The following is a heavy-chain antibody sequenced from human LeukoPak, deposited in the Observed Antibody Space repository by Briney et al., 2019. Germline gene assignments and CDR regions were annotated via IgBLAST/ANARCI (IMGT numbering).Heavy chain of an antibody. D-gene: IGHD3-16*01. CDR3: ARVNIGHRAWGPLDY. CDR2: ISAYNGNT. V-gene: IGHV1-18*01. Sequence: ASVKVSCKASGYTFTSYGISWVRQAPGQGLEWMGWISAYNGNTNYAQKLQGRVTMTTDTSTSTAYMELRSLRSDDTAVYYCARVNIGHRAWGPLDYWGQGTLVTVSS. CDR1: GYTFTSYG. J-gene: IGHJ4*02.